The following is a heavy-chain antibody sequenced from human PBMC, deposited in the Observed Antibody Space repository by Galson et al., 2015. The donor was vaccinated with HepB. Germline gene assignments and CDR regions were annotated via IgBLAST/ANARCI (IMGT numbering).Heavy chain of an antibody. CDR2: ISSSSSTI. CDR3: ARDFITMHATSPSTVFDP. D-gene: IGHD3-10*01. Sequence: SLRLSCAASGFTFSSYSMNWVRQAPGKGLEWVSYISSSSSTIYYADSVKGRFTISKDNAKNSLYLQMNSLRAEDTAVYYCARDFITMHATSPSTVFDPWGQGTLVTVSS. V-gene: IGHV3-48*04. J-gene: IGHJ5*02. CDR1: GFTFSSYS.